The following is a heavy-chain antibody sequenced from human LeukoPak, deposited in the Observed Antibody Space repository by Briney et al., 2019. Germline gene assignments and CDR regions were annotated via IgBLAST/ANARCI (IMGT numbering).Heavy chain of an antibody. V-gene: IGHV1-2*02. CDR2: INPNSGGT. J-gene: IGHJ3*02. CDR3: ARDEAVAGTGGGAFDI. D-gene: IGHD6-19*01. CDR1: GYTFTGYY. Sequence: ASVKVSCKASGYTFTGYYMHWVRQAPGQGLEWMGWINPNSGGTNYAQKFQGRVTMTRDTSISTAYMELSRLICDDTAVYDCARDEAVAGTGGGAFDIWGQGTMVTVSS.